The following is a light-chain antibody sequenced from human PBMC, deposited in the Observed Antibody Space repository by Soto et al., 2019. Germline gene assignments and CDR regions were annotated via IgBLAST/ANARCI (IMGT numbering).Light chain of an antibody. Sequence: EIVLTQSPGTLSLSPGERATLSCRASQSVSSSYLAWYQQKPGQAPRLLIYGASSRATGIPDRFSGSGSGTAFTLTISSLEPEDFAVYYCQQYVSSPPSTFGQGPRLEIK. CDR3: QQYVSSPPST. CDR1: QSVSSSY. V-gene: IGKV3-20*01. J-gene: IGKJ5*01. CDR2: GAS.